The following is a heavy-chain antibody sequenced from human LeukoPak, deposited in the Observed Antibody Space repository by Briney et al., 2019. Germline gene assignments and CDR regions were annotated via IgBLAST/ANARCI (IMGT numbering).Heavy chain of an antibody. J-gene: IGHJ3*02. CDR2: ISSSGSTI. CDR1: GFTFSDYY. D-gene: IGHD2-2*01. V-gene: IGHV3-11*04. Sequence: GGSLRLSCAASGFTFSDYYMSWTRQAPGKGLEWVSYISSSGSTIYYADSVKGRFTISRDNAKNSLYLQMNSLRAEDTAVYYCARDSYCSSTSCYLPAFDIWGQGTMVTVSS. CDR3: ARDSYCSSTSCYLPAFDI.